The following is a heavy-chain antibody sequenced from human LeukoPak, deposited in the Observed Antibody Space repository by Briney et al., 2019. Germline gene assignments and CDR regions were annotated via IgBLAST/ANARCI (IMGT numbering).Heavy chain of an antibody. CDR2: IYYSGST. CDR1: GGSITTSSYY. Sequence: SETLSLTCTVSGGSITTSSYYWGWIRQPPGKGLEWIGIIYYSGSTYYNPSLKGRITISVDTSKNQFSLKLSSVTAADTAVYYCARAFRARYFDLWGRGTLVTVSS. V-gene: IGHV4-39*01. CDR3: ARAFRARYFDL. J-gene: IGHJ2*01. D-gene: IGHD2/OR15-2a*01.